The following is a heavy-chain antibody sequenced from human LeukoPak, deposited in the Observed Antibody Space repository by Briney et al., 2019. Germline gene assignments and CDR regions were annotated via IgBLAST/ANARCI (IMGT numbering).Heavy chain of an antibody. Sequence: PGGSLRLSRAASGFTFSSYWMHWVRQAPGKGLVWVSRINSDGSSTSYADSVKGRFTISRHNAKNTLYLQMNSLRAEDTAVYYCARGNLRRAIDYWGQGTLVTVSS. CDR1: GFTFSSYW. D-gene: IGHD1-26*01. J-gene: IGHJ4*02. CDR2: INSDGSST. CDR3: ARGNLRRAIDY. V-gene: IGHV3-74*01.